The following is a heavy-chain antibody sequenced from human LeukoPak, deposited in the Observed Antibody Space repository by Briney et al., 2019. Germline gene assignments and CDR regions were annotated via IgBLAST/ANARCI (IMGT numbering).Heavy chain of an antibody. V-gene: IGHV3-11*01. CDR2: ISSSGSTI. D-gene: IGHD3-3*01. CDR3: AKEVKDTGYYHLDN. CDR1: GFTFSDYY. Sequence: GGSLRLSCAAAGFTFSDYYMSWIRQAPGKGLEWVSYISSSGSTIYYADSVKGRFTISRDNSKNTLYLQMNRLRDEDTALFYCAKEVKDTGYYHLDNWGQGTLVTVSS. J-gene: IGHJ4*02.